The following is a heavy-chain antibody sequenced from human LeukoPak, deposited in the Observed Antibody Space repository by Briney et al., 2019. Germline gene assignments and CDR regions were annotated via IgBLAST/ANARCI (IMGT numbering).Heavy chain of an antibody. CDR1: GGSISSYY. Sequence: SETLSLTCTVSGGSISSYYWSWIRQPPGKGLEWIGYIYYSGSTNYNPSLKSRVTISVDTSKNQFSLKLSSVTAADTAVYYCARDTGSTSCHFDYWGQGTLVTVSS. D-gene: IGHD2-2*01. CDR2: IYYSGST. V-gene: IGHV4-59*01. CDR3: ARDTGSTSCHFDY. J-gene: IGHJ4*02.